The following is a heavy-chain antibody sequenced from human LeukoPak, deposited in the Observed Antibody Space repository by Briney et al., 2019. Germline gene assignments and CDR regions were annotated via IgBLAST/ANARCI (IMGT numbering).Heavy chain of an antibody. CDR2: ISYDGSNK. V-gene: IGHV3-30*03. D-gene: IGHD3-22*01. CDR1: GFTFSSYG. J-gene: IGHJ6*02. CDR3: TTMIVVVIPPEGMDV. Sequence: GRSLRLSCAASGFTFSSYGMHWVRQAPGKGLEWVAVISYDGSNKYYADSVKGRFTISRDNSKNTLYLQMNSLRAEDTAVYCCTTMIVVVIPPEGMDVWGQGTTVTVSS.